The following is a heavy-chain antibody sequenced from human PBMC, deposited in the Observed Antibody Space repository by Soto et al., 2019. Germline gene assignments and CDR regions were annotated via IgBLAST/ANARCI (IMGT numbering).Heavy chain of an antibody. V-gene: IGHV4-59*01. CDR3: ARARGGYYYYGMDV. CDR1: CGSISSYY. J-gene: IGHJ6*02. D-gene: IGHD3-10*01. CDR2: IYYSGST. Sequence: PSETLSLTCTVSCGSISSYYWSLIRQPPGKGLEWIGYIYYSGSTNYNPSLKSRVTISVDTSKNQFSLKLSSVTAADTAVYYCARARGGYYYYGMDVWGQGTTVTVSS.